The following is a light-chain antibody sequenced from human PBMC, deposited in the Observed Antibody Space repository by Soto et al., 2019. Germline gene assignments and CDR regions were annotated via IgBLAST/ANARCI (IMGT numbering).Light chain of an antibody. CDR2: GAS. V-gene: IGKV3-20*01. J-gene: IGKJ5*01. CDR1: QSVNSNY. CDR3: QQYGNSPPYT. Sequence: EIVMTQSPATLSVSKGERASLSCRASQSVNSNYLAWYQQKPGQAPRLLIYGASNRATGIPDRFSGSGSGTDFTLTISRLEPEDFAVYYCQQYGNSPPYTFGQGTRLEIK.